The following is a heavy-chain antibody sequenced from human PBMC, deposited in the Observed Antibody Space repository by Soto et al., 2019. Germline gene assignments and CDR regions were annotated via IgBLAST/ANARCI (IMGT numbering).Heavy chain of an antibody. V-gene: IGHV4-34*01. J-gene: IGHJ3*02. CDR3: ARHERGPSGYYYALGAFDS. CDR2: INHSGST. Sequence: SETLSLTCAVYGGSFSGYYWSWIRQPPGKGLEWIGEINHSGSTNYNPSLKSRVTISVDTSKNQFSLKLSSVTAADTAVYYCARHERGPSGYYYALGAFDSWGQGTMVTVSS. D-gene: IGHD3-22*01. CDR1: GGSFSGYY.